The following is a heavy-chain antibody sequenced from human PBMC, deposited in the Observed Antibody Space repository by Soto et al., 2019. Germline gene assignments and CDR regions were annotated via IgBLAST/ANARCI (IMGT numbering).Heavy chain of an antibody. CDR2: ISNDGSNY. CDR3: ARGTTLAIFDYGMDV. CDR1: GFTFTSYA. Sequence: QVQLVESGGGVVQPGRSLRLSCAASGFTFTSYAMHWVRQAPGKGLEWVAVISNDGSNYYYADSVRGRFTISRDNTKNALFLQMSSLRGEDSGVYSCARGTTLAIFDYGMDVWGQGTPVTVSS. V-gene: IGHV3-30-3*01. J-gene: IGHJ6*02. D-gene: IGHD3-3*01.